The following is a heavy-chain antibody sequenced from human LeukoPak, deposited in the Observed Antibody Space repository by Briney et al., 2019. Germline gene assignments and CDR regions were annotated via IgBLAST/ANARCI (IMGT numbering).Heavy chain of an antibody. CDR1: GYNFANYW. CDR3: ARQKGYCSGGSCYYYYYGMDV. D-gene: IGHD2-15*01. J-gene: IGHJ6*02. Sequence: GESLKISCKGSGYNFANYWIGWVRQMAGKGLEWMGIIYPGDSDTRYSPSFQGQVTMSADKSISTAYLQWSSLKASDTAMYYCARQKGYCSGGSCYYYYYGMDVWGQGTTVTVSS. V-gene: IGHV5-51*01. CDR2: IYPGDSDT.